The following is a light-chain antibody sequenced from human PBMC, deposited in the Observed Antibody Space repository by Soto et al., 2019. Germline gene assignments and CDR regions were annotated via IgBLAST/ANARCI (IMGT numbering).Light chain of an antibody. CDR3: SSYTSSSVV. CDR1: SSDVGGYNY. Sequence: QLVLTQPASVSGSPGQSITISCTGTSSDVGGYNYVSWYHQHPGKAPKLMIYEDRNRPSGVSNRCSGSKSGNTASLTISGLQAEDEADCYCSSYTSSSVVFGGGTQVTVL. J-gene: IGLJ2*01. CDR2: EDR. V-gene: IGLV2-14*01.